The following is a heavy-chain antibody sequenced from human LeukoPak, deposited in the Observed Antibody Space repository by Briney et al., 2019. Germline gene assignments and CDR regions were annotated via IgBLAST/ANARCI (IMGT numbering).Heavy chain of an antibody. J-gene: IGHJ4*02. D-gene: IGHD5-24*01. Sequence: GGSLRLSCAASGFSVSSYPMSWVRQAPGEGLDCVSVISNTDGSTNYAESVKGRFTTSRDNSKSMLYLQMSSLRAGDTAVYFCAKRGWLESWGRGTLVTVSS. CDR1: GFSVSSYP. V-gene: IGHV3-23*01. CDR3: AKRGWLES. CDR2: ISNTDGST.